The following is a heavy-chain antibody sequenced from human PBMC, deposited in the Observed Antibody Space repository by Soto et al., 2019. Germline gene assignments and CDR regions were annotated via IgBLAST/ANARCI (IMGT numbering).Heavy chain of an antibody. CDR3: AKDRGKRQLLATYYYYYGMDV. CDR1: GFTFSSYG. V-gene: IGHV3-30*18. J-gene: IGHJ6*02. CDR2: ISYDGSNK. Sequence: PGGSLRLSCAASGFTFSSYGMHWVRQAPGKGLEWVAVISYDGSNKYYADSVKGRFTISRDNSKNTLYLQMNSLRAEDTAVYYCAKDRGKRQLLATYYYYYGMDVWGQGTTVTVSS. D-gene: IGHD6-13*01.